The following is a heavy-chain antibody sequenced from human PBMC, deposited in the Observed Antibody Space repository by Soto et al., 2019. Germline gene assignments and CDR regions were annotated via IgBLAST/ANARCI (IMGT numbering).Heavy chain of an antibody. J-gene: IGHJ4*02. CDR3: AKVEGPLFYPTG. CDR1: GFTFSSYA. V-gene: IGHV3-23*01. D-gene: IGHD3-9*01. Sequence: GGSLRLSCATSGFTFSSYAMSWVRQAPGKGLEWVSAISGSGGSTYYADSVKGRFTISRDNSKNTLYLQMNSLRAEDTAVYYCAKVEGPLFYPTGWGQGTLVTVSS. CDR2: ISGSGGST.